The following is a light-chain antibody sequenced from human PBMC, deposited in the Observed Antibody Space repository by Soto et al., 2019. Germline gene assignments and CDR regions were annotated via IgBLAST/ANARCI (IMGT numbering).Light chain of an antibody. CDR2: KAS. V-gene: IGKV1-5*03. CDR3: QQYNSYSPT. J-gene: IGKJ1*01. Sequence: DIQMTQSPSTLSASVGARVPITCRASQSISMWLAWYQQKPGKAPKVLIYKASSLESGVPSRFSGSGSGTEFSLTISSLQPDDFATYYCQQYNSYSPTLGQGTKVDIK. CDR1: QSISMW.